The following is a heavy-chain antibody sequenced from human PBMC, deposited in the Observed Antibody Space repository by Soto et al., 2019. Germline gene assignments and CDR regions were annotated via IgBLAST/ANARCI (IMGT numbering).Heavy chain of an antibody. CDR1: GVTFSFYG. CDR3: ARDPNGGDWFDP. Sequence: PGGSLRLSCAASGVTFSFYGMHWVRQAPGKGLEWVAVISHDGSNKYYVDSVKGRFTISRDNSKNTLYLQMNSLRAEDTAVYYCARDPNGGDWFDPWGQGTLVTVSS. J-gene: IGHJ5*02. D-gene: IGHD1-1*01. CDR2: ISHDGSNK. V-gene: IGHV3-30*03.